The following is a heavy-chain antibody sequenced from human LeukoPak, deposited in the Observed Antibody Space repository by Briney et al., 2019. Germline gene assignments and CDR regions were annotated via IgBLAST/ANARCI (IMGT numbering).Heavy chain of an antibody. CDR3: ARERRPLSYYYYMDV. V-gene: IGHV4-59*01. CDR2: IYYSGST. D-gene: IGHD1-1*01. J-gene: IGHJ6*03. CDR1: GGSFSSYY. Sequence: SETLSLTCAVYGGSFSSYYWSWIRQPPGKGLEWIGYIYYSGSTNYNPSLKSRVTISVDTSKNQFSLKLSSVTAADTAVYYCARERRPLSYYYYMDVWGKGTTVTVSS.